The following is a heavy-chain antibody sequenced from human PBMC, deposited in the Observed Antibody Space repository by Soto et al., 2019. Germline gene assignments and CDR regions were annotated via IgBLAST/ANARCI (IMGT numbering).Heavy chain of an antibody. CDR2: IYHSGSP. Sequence: QVQLQESGPGLVKPSQTLSLTCTVSGGSISSADYYWSWIRQPPGKGREWIGYIYHSGSPNFNPSLKSRVNISVYTSKNKFSRRLSSVTAADTAVYYCARGLIRYNSNYVESWFDPWGQGTLVTVSS. CDR1: GGSISSADYY. J-gene: IGHJ5*02. CDR3: ARGLIRYNSNYVESWFDP. D-gene: IGHD1-7*01. V-gene: IGHV4-30-4*01.